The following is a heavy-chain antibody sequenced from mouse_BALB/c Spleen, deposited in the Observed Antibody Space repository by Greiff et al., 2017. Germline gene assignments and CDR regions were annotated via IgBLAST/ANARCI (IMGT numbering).Heavy chain of an antibody. J-gene: IGHJ3*01. V-gene: IGHV2-6-5*01. CDR1: GFSLTDYG. CDR2: IWGGGST. Sequence: VQLQESGPGLVAPSQSLSITCTVSGFSLTDYGVSWIRQPPGKGLEWLGVIWGGGSTYYTSALKSRLSISKDNSKRQVFLKMNSLQTDDTAMYYCAKHEVRRSSWFAYWGQGTLVTVSA. D-gene: IGHD2-14*01. CDR3: AKHEVRRSSWFAY.